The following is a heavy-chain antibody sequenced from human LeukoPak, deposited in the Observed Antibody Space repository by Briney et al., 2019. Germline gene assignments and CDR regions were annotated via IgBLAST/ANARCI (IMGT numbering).Heavy chain of an antibody. Sequence: PGGSLRLSCADSGFTVSSNYMRWVRQAPGKGLEWVSVIYSGGSTHYADSVKGRFTISRDNSKNTLYLQMNSLRAEDTGVYYCARDRLHYDSFTGYPAHWGQGTLVTVSS. J-gene: IGHJ4*02. CDR2: IYSGGST. V-gene: IGHV3-66*01. D-gene: IGHD3-9*01. CDR3: ARDRLHYDSFTGYPAH. CDR1: GFTVSSNY.